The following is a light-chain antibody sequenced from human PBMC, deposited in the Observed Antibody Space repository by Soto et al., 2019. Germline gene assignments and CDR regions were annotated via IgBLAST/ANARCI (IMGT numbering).Light chain of an antibody. CDR3: LQDYNYPWT. CDR2: AAS. J-gene: IGKJ1*01. CDR1: QGIRND. V-gene: IGKV1-6*01. Sequence: AIQMTQSPSSLSASVGDRVTITCRASQGIRNDLGWYQQKPGKAPKLLIYAASRLQSGVPSRFSGSGSETDFTLPISRLQPEDFATYYCLQDYNYPWTFGQGTKVDIK.